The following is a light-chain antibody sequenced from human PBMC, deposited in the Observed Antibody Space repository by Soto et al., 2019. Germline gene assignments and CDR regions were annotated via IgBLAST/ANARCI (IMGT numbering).Light chain of an antibody. CDR2: EAS. Sequence: QPKLAEQGSRVGSPGRSIINTCTGTSSEVGTYNLVSWYQQHPGNAPRLMIYEASKRPSGVSNRFSGSKSGNTASLTISGIQAEDEADFYCCSYAGGGNSVFGSGPKVTVL. CDR3: CSYAGGGNSV. CDR1: SSEVGTYNL. J-gene: IGLJ1*01. V-gene: IGLV2-23*01.